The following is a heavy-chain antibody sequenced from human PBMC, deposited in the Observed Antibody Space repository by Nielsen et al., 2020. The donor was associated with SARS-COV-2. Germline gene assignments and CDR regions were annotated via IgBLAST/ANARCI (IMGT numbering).Heavy chain of an antibody. Sequence: GGSLRLSCAASGFTFSSYGMHWVRQAPGKGLEWVAVISYDGSNKYYADSVKGRFTISRDNSKNTLYLQMNSLRAEDTAVYYCAKDYYYDSSGYAFDIWGQGTMVTVSS. CDR2: ISYDGSNK. D-gene: IGHD3-22*01. J-gene: IGHJ3*02. CDR1: GFTFSSYG. CDR3: AKDYYYDSSGYAFDI. V-gene: IGHV3-30*18.